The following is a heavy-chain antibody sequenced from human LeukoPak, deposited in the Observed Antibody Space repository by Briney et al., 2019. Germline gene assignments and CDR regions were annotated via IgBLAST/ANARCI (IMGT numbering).Heavy chain of an antibody. CDR2: ATGDSGTI. CDR1: GFTFSSFA. J-gene: IGHJ3*02. Sequence: GGSLRLSCTASGFTFSSFAMNWVRQVPGKGLEWVSVATGDSGTIHYSDSVKGRFTISRGNSKNTLYLQMNNLRAEDTAVYYCAKPMTGVVIAPRAFDIWGQGTMVTVSS. V-gene: IGHV3-23*01. CDR3: AKPMTGVVIAPRAFDI. D-gene: IGHD2-21*01.